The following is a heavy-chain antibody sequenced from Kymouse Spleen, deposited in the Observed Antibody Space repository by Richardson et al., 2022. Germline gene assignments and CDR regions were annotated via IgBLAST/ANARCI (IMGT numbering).Heavy chain of an antibody. V-gene: IGHV4-4*02. Sequence: QVQLQESGPGLVKPSGTLSLTCAVSGGSISSSNWWSWVRQPPGKGLEWIGEIYHSGSTNYNPSLKSRVTISVDKSKNQFSLKLSSVTAADTAVYYCAREGGYYYGSGSPHYYYYYGMDVWGQGTTVTVSS. J-gene: IGHJ6*02. CDR3: AREGGYYYGSGSPHYYYYYGMDV. CDR1: GGSISSSNW. D-gene: IGHD3-10*01. CDR2: IYHSGST.